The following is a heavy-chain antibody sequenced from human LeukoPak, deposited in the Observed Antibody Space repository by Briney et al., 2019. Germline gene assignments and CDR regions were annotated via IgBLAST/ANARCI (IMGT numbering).Heavy chain of an antibody. Sequence: PGGSLRLSCAASGFTFSSYEMDWVRQAPGKGLEWVSYISSSGSTIYYAYSVKGRFTISRDNAKNSMYLQMNSLRAEDTAVYYCARDGAVRGVNYYYYGMDVWGQGTTVTVSS. CDR1: GFTFSSYE. J-gene: IGHJ6*02. CDR3: ARDGAVRGVNYYYYGMDV. V-gene: IGHV3-48*03. CDR2: ISSSGSTI. D-gene: IGHD3-10*01.